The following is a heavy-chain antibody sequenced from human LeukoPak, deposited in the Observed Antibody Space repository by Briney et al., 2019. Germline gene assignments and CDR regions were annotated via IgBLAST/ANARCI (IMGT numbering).Heavy chain of an antibody. J-gene: IGHJ4*02. CDR2: ISAYNGNT. D-gene: IGHD3-10*01. CDR1: GYTFTSYG. Sequence: ASVKVSCKASGYTFTSYGITWVRQAPGQGLEWMGWISAYNGNTNYAQKLQGRVTMTTDTSTSTAYMELRSLRSDDTAVYYCARDSGYCGSGSELDYWGQGTLVTVSS. V-gene: IGHV1-18*01. CDR3: ARDSGYCGSGSELDY.